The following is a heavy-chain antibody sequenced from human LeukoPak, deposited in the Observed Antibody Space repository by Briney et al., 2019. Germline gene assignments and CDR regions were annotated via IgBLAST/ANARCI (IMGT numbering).Heavy chain of an antibody. V-gene: IGHV3-21*01. Sequence: GGSLRLSCAASGFTFSSYSMNWVRQAPGKGLEWVSSISSSSSYIYYADSVKGRFTISRDNAKNSLYLQMNSLRAEDTAVYYCAREVVRGEGDWSDPWGQGTLVTVSS. J-gene: IGHJ5*02. CDR3: AREVVRGEGDWSDP. CDR2: ISSSSSYI. D-gene: IGHD3-10*01. CDR1: GFTFSSYS.